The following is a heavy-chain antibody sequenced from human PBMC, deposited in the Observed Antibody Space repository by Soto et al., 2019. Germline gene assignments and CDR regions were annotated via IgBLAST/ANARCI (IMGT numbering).Heavy chain of an antibody. CDR1: GGSISSSSYY. V-gene: IGHV4-39*01. J-gene: IGHJ5*02. CDR2: IYYSGST. CDR3: ARRSSVNWFGP. Sequence: PSETLSLTCTVSGGSISSSSYYWGWIRQPPGKGLEWIGSIYYSGSTYYNPSLKSRVTISVDTSKNQFSLKLSSVTAADTAVYYCARRSSVNWFGPWGQGTLVTVSS.